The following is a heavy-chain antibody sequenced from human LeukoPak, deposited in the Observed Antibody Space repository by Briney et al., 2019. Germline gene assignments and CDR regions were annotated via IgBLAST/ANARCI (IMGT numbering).Heavy chain of an antibody. CDR1: GFTFSSYA. CDR2: ISGSGGST. V-gene: IGHV3-23*01. D-gene: IGHD3-3*01. J-gene: IGHJ4*02. CDR3: AKEVKDTGYYHLDN. Sequence: LPGGSLRLSCAASGFTFSSYAMTWVRQAPGKGLEWVSAISGSGGSTYYADSVKGRFTISRDNSKNTLYLQMNRLRDEDTALFYCAKEVKDTGYYHLDNWGQGTLVTVSS.